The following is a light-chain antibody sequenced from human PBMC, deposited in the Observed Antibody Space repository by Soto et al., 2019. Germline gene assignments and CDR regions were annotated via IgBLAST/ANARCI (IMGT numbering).Light chain of an antibody. J-gene: IGLJ3*02. V-gene: IGLV2-14*02. CDR1: SGDVGTYDL. CDR2: GNS. Sequence: QSALTQPASVSGSPGQSITISCTGTSGDVGTYDLVSWYQHHPGAAPKLLIYGNSNRPSGVPDRISGSKSGTSASLAITGLQAEDEADYYCQSYDSSLSGGVFGGGTKLTVL. CDR3: QSYDSSLSGGV.